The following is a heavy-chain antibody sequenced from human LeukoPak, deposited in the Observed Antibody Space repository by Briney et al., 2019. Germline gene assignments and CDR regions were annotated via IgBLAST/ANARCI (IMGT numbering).Heavy chain of an antibody. Sequence: SESLSLTCTVPGGSISSYYWGWIRQPPRKGLGRRGRIYYNGSTYYNPCLMSRATISVAATKNQLPRNLSCVTAAVTAGYYCACTYCSPAFQCRVTIPIDTSKSQFSLKLSSVPAADTAVYYCARKNISVPAARWPFCYWGQGALVTVSS. V-gene: IGHV4-39*06. CDR2: IYYNGST. CDR3: ACTYCSPAFQCRVTIPIDTSKSQFSLKLSSVPAADTAVYYCARKNISVPAARWPFCY. D-gene: IGHD3-10*01. J-gene: IGHJ4*01. CDR1: GGSISSYY.